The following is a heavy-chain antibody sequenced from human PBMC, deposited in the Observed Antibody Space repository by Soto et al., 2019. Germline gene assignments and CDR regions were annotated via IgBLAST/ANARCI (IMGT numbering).Heavy chain of an antibody. Sequence: TSETLSLTCTVSGGSVSRDSNFWSWIRQPPGKGLEWNGYIYYSGPSRYNPSLESRVTISIDSSKNQVSLTLTSVTAADTAVYYCARGYSHYAHWGRGTLVTVSS. CDR1: GGSVSRDSNF. D-gene: IGHD4-4*01. J-gene: IGHJ4*02. CDR2: IYYSGPS. CDR3: ARGYSHYAH. V-gene: IGHV4-61*01.